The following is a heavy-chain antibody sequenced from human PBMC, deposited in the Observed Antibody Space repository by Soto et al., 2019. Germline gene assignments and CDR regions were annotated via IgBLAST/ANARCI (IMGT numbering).Heavy chain of an antibody. D-gene: IGHD6-19*01. CDR2: IKQGGSET. V-gene: IGHV3-7*01. Sequence: GGSLRLSCAASGFTFSSYWMSWVRQAPGKGLEWVAHIKQGGSETYYEDSVKGRFTISRDNAKNSLYLQMNSLRAEDTAVYYCARHYALAVDGRYYDYGMDVWGQGTTVTVSS. CDR1: GFTFSSYW. J-gene: IGHJ6*02. CDR3: ARHYALAVDGRYYDYGMDV.